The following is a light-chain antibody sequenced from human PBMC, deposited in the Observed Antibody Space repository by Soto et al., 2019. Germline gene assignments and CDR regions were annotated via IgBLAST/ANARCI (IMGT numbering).Light chain of an antibody. J-gene: IGLJ1*01. CDR1: SSDVGSYNF. CDR2: EGS. V-gene: IGLV2-23*01. Sequence: QSALTQPASVSGSPGQSITISCTATSSDVGSYNFVSWYQQHPGKAPKLMIYEGSRRPSGVSNRFSGSKSGNTASLTISGLQAEDEADYYCCSYAGSSTPHYVFGTGTKVTVL. CDR3: CSYAGSSTPHYV.